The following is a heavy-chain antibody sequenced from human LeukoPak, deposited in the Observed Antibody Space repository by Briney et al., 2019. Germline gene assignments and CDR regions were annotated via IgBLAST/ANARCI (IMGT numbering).Heavy chain of an antibody. D-gene: IGHD2-2*02. CDR1: GYTFTSYG. J-gene: IGHJ4*02. CDR3: ARSLSYCSSTSCYTPTGY. Sequence: GASVKVSCKASGYTFTSYGISWVRQAPGQGLEWMGWISAYNGNTNYAQKLQGRVTMTTDTSTSTAYMELRSLRSDDTAVYYCARSLSYCSSTSCYTPTGYWGQGTLVTASS. V-gene: IGHV1-18*01. CDR2: ISAYNGNT.